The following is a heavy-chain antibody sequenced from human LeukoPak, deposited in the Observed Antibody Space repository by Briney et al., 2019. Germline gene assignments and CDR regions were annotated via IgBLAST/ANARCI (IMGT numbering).Heavy chain of an antibody. D-gene: IGHD2-2*01. Sequence: GGSLRLSCAASRFTFSNYAMSWVRQAPGKGLEWVSGINVSGGSTFYADSVRGRFTISRDNSKNTLYLQMNSLRAEDTAVYYCAKDQYCTSTSCYVGYWGQGTLVTVSS. CDR3: AKDQYCTSTSCYVGY. V-gene: IGHV3-23*01. CDR1: RFTFSNYA. J-gene: IGHJ4*02. CDR2: INVSGGST.